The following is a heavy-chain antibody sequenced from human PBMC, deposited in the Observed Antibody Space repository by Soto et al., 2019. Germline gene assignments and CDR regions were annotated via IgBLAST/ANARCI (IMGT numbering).Heavy chain of an antibody. V-gene: IGHV3-73*01. CDR1: GFTFSDSA. D-gene: IGHD5-18*01. J-gene: IGHJ4*02. CDR2: IRKKGNNYAT. CDR3: TSRRDWTAVDPLDY. Sequence: GGSLRLSCAASGFTFSDSAMHWVRQASGKGLEWVGRIRKKGNNYATAYTASVKGRFTISRDDSKNTVYLQMNSLKIDDTAVYYCTSRRDWTAVDPLDYWGLGTLVTVSS.